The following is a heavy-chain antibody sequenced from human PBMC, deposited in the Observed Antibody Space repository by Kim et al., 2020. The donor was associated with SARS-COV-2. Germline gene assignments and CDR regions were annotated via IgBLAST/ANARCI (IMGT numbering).Heavy chain of an antibody. CDR3: VRVPYYYGSGSYPY. D-gene: IGHD3-10*01. J-gene: IGHJ4*02. V-gene: IGHV1-3*01. CDR2: GNGKP. Sequence: GNGKPNNSTKFAGRVTITRDTAASTAYMELSSLRSEDTAVYYCVRVPYYYGSGSYPYWGQGTLVTVSS.